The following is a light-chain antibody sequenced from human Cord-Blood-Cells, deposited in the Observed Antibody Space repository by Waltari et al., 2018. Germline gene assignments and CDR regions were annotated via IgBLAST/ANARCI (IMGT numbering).Light chain of an antibody. CDR2: YKSDSDK. CDR1: SGINVGTLK. J-gene: IGLJ3*02. V-gene: IGLV5-45*02. CDR3: MLWPGSAWV. Sequence: HAVLTQPPSPSAPPGASASLTCHLRSGINVGTLKIYWYQPEPGRPPQYLLRYKSDSDKQQGSGVRRRFSGSTDASANAAILLISGLQSEDEADYYCMLWPGSAWVFGGGTKLTVL.